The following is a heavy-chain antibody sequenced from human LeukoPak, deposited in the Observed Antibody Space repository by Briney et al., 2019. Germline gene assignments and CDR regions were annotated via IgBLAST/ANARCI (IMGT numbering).Heavy chain of an antibody. D-gene: IGHD6-19*01. V-gene: IGHV1-2*02. CDR2: INPNSGGT. Sequence: ASVKVSCKASGYTFTGYYMHWVRQAPGQGLEWMGWINPNSGGTNYAQKFQGRVTMTRDTSISTAYMELSRLRSDDTAVYYCARDKSGSGWGPDYYFDSWGQGALVTVSS. CDR1: GYTFTGYY. CDR3: ARDKSGSGWGPDYYFDS. J-gene: IGHJ4*02.